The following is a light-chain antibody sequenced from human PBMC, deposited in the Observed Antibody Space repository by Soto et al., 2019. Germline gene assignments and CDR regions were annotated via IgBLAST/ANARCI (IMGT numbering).Light chain of an antibody. CDR3: ATWDDSLNGYV. J-gene: IGLJ1*01. CDR2: TNN. Sequence: QLVLTQPPSASGTPGQRVTISCSGSTSNIGSNPVNWYQQLPGTAPKLLIYTNNQRPSGVPDRFSGSKSGTSASLALSGLQSEDEADYYCATWDDSLNGYVFGTGTKVTVL. CDR1: TSNIGSNP. V-gene: IGLV1-44*01.